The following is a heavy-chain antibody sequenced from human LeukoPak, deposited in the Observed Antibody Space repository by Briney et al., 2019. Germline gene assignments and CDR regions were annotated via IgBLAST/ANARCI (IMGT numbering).Heavy chain of an antibody. Sequence: GGSLRLSCAASGFTFSDYYMSWMRQAPGKGLEWVSSISSSGSSIYYADSVKGRFTISRDNSKNTLYLQMNSLRAEDTAVYYCARIWAGSGSYLPYYYYYYMDVWGKGTTVTISS. CDR1: GFTFSDYY. CDR2: ISSSGSSI. CDR3: ARIWAGSGSYLPYYYYYYMDV. J-gene: IGHJ6*03. D-gene: IGHD3-10*01. V-gene: IGHV3-11*01.